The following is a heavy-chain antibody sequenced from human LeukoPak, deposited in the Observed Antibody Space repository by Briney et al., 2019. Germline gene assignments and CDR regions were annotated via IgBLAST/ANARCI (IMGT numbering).Heavy chain of an antibody. CDR3: AKDSDYGGNPTYFDY. V-gene: IGHV3-23*01. CDR2: ISGSGDST. CDR1: GFTFSSYA. Sequence: GGSLRLSCAASGFTFSSYAMSWVRQAPGKGLEWVSAISGSGDSTYYADSVKGRFTISRDNSKNTLYLQMNSLRAEDTAVYYCAKDSDYGGNPTYFDYWGQGTLVTVSS. J-gene: IGHJ4*02. D-gene: IGHD4-23*01.